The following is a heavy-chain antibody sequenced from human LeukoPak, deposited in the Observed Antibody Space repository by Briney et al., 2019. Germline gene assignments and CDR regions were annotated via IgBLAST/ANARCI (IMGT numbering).Heavy chain of an antibody. V-gene: IGHV3-30*02. CDR3: ARDYDFWSGYYSPTRGYFGY. D-gene: IGHD3-3*01. Sequence: GGSLRLSCAASGFTFSVSGMHWVRQAPGKGLEWVTFIRYDGSNKYYTDSVKGRFTISRDNSKNTLYLQMDSLRAEDTAVYYCARDYDFWSGYYSPTRGYFGYWGQGTLVTVSS. CDR2: IRYDGSNK. J-gene: IGHJ4*02. CDR1: GFTFSVSG.